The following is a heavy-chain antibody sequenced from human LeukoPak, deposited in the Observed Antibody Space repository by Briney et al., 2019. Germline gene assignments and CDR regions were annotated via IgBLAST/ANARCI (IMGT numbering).Heavy chain of an antibody. J-gene: IGHJ4*02. CDR2: LYISGST. D-gene: IGHD3-10*01. V-gene: IGHV4-4*07. CDR1: GASISSYY. Sequence: SETLSLTCSVSGASISSYYYNWIRQTAGGGLEWIGRLYISGSTDYNPSLKSRVTISVDTSNNQFFLELTSVTAADTAVHFCARDLSGSLYFDYWGQGVLVTVSS. CDR3: ARDLSGSLYFDY.